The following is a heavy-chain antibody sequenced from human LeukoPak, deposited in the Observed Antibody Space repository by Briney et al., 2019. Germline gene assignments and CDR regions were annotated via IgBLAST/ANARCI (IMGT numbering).Heavy chain of an antibody. Sequence: SETLSLTCAVSGGSINSNNWRSWVRQPPEKGLEWIGEIFHSGGTNYNPSLKSRVTISVDKPKNQFSLKLSSVTAADTAVYYCARVLSGSNFDYWGQGTLVTVSS. V-gene: IGHV4-4*02. D-gene: IGHD3-22*01. CDR3: ARVLSGSNFDY. J-gene: IGHJ4*02. CDR1: GGSINSNNW. CDR2: IFHSGGT.